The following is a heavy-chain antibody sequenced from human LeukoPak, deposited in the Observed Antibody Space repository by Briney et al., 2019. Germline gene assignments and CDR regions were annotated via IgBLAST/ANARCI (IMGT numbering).Heavy chain of an antibody. V-gene: IGHV4-34*01. D-gene: IGHD5-24*01. J-gene: IGHJ4*02. Sequence: SETLSLSCGVCGGSFSGYYWSWIRQPPGKGLEWIGEINPRGSTNYNPSLKSRVTLSADTSKNQFSLTLNSVTAADTAVYYCARRRLGYYFDYWGQGTLVTVSS. CDR3: ARRRLGYYFDY. CDR1: GGSFSGYY. CDR2: INPRGST.